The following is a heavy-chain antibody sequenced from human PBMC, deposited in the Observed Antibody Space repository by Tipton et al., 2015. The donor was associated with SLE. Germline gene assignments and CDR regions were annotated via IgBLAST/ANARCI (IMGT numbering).Heavy chain of an antibody. CDR3: ARGGELGRGYWYFDL. CDR1: GGSFSGYY. CDR2: INHSGST. D-gene: IGHD7-27*01. V-gene: IGHV4-34*01. Sequence: TLSLTCAVYGGSFSGYYWSWIRQPPGKGLEWIGEINHSGSTNYNPSLKSRVTMSVDTSKKQFSLKLSSVTAADTAVYYRARGGELGRGYWYFDLWGRGTLVTVSS. J-gene: IGHJ2*01.